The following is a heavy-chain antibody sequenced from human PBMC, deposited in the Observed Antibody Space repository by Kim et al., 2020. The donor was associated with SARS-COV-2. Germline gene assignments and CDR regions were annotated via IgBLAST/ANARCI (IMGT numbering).Heavy chain of an antibody. Sequence: GGPLRLSCAASGFTFSNAWMSWVRQAPGKGLEWVGRIKSKTDGGTTDYAAPVKGRFTISRDDSKNTLYLQMNSLKTEDTDVYYCTTDPFLHYYGSGSYSFDYWGQGTLGTLSS. V-gene: IGHV3-15*01. CDR1: GFTFSNAW. CDR3: TTDPFLHYYGSGSYSFDY. CDR2: IKSKTDGGTT. J-gene: IGHJ4*02. D-gene: IGHD3-10*01.